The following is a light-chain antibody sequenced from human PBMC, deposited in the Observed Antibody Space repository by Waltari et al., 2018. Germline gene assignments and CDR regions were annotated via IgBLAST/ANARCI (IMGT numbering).Light chain of an antibody. V-gene: IGKV3-15*01. Sequence: EIVMTQSPATLSVSPGERATLSCRASQSVSSNLAWYQQKPGQAPRLLSYGASTRATGIPARFSGSGSGTDVTLTISSMQSEDFAVYYCQQYNNWPPWTFGQGTKVEIK. CDR1: QSVSSN. CDR3: QQYNNWPPWT. CDR2: GAS. J-gene: IGKJ1*01.